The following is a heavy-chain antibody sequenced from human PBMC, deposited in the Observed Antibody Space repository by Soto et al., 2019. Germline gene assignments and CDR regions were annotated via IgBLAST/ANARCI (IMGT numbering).Heavy chain of an antibody. CDR1: GGLFSSYP. V-gene: IGHV1-69*01. D-gene: IGHD3-22*01. CDR3: ARGGSGYTWFNEF. J-gene: IGHJ4*02. Sequence: ASGKVSCKASGGLFSSYPISWVRQVPGQGLEWMGGIIPVFQTAYYTQRFQGRVTITADESTNTAYMELSSLRSEDTAIYYCARGGSGYTWFNEFWGQGTLVTVSS. CDR2: IIPVFQTA.